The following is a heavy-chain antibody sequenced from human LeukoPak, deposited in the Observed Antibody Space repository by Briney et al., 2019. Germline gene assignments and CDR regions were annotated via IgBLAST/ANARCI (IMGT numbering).Heavy chain of an antibody. CDR2: IYYSGST. V-gene: IGHV4-30-4*08. J-gene: IGHJ3*02. CDR1: GGSISSGDYY. D-gene: IGHD3-9*01. Sequence: SQTLSLTXTVSGGSISSGDYYWSWIRQPPGKGLEWIGYIYYSGSTYYNPSLKSRVTISVDTSKNQFSLKLSSVTAADTAVYYCARAYDILTGYLDHDAFDIWGQGTMVTVSS. CDR3: ARAYDILTGYLDHDAFDI.